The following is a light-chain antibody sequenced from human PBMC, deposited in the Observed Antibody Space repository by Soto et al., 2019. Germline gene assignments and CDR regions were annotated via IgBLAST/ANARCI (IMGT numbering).Light chain of an antibody. CDR2: SNN. CDR1: NSNIGKNT. V-gene: IGLV1-44*01. Sequence: QSVLTQPPSASGTPGQRLSISCSGSNSNIGKNTVNWYQQLPQTAPKLLIYSNNQRPSGVPDRFSGSKSGTAASLAISGLQSEDEADYYCAAWDDSLNGHVVFGGGTKLTVL. J-gene: IGLJ2*01. CDR3: AAWDDSLNGHVV.